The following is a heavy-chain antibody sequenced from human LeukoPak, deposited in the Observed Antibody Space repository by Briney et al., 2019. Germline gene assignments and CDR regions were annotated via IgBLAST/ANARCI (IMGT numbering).Heavy chain of an antibody. V-gene: IGHV4-4*02. CDR1: GGSISSSNW. Sequence: PSETLSLTCAVSGGSISSSNWWNWVRQPPGKGLEWIGEINHSGSTNYNPSLKSRVTISVDTSKNQFSLKLSSVTAADTAVYYCARSYGDYYWFDPWGQGTLVTVSS. CDR2: INHSGST. J-gene: IGHJ5*02. CDR3: ARSYGDYYWFDP. D-gene: IGHD4-17*01.